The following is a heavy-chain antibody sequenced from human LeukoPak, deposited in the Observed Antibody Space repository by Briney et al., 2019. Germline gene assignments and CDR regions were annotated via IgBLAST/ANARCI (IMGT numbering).Heavy chain of an antibody. J-gene: IGHJ1*01. CDR3: AREGGYCSSTSCFKYFQH. Sequence: ASVKVSCKASGYTFTGYYMHWVRQAPGQGLEWMGWINPNSGGTNYAQKFQGRVTMTRDTSISTAYMELSRLRSDDTAVYYCAREGGYCSSTSCFKYFQHWGQGTLVTVSS. V-gene: IGHV1-2*02. CDR2: INPNSGGT. CDR1: GYTFTGYY. D-gene: IGHD2-2*01.